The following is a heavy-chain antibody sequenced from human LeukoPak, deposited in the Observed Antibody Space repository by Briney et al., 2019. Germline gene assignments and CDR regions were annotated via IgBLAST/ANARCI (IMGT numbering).Heavy chain of an antibody. CDR1: GYTFSDYY. V-gene: IGHV1-2*02. J-gene: IGHJ4*02. D-gene: IGHD3-16*01. CDR3: ARDQGGSLGFDY. Sequence: ASVKVSCKTSGYTFSDYYIHWVRQAPGQGLEWMGWINPNSGGTNYAQKFQGRVTMTRDTSITTAYMELSSLRSDDAAVFYCARDQGGSLGFDYWGQGTLVTVSS. CDR2: INPNSGGT.